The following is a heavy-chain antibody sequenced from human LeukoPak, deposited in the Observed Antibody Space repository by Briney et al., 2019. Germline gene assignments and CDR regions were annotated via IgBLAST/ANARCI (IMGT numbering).Heavy chain of an antibody. CDR3: ARFDYGDYYTPSFDY. V-gene: IGHV4-39*01. CDR2: IYYSGST. D-gene: IGHD4-17*01. CDR1: GGSISSNAYY. J-gene: IGHJ4*02. Sequence: SETLSLTCTVSGGSISSNAYYWAWIRQPPGKGLEWIGSIYYSGSTYYNPSLKSRVTISVDTSKNQFSLKLSSVTAADTAVYYCARFDYGDYYTPSFDYWGQGTLVTVSS.